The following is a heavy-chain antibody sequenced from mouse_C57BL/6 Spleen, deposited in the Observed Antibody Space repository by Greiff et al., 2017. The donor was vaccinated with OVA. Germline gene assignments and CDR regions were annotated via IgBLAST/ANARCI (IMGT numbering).Heavy chain of an antibody. J-gene: IGHJ4*01. Sequence: VQLQQSGPELVKPGASVKISCKASGYSFTGYYMHWVKQSSEKSLEWIGEINPSTGGTSYNQKFKGKATLTVDKSSSTAYMQLKSLTSEDSAVYYCARWDSSGFYAMDYCGQGTSVTVSS. D-gene: IGHD3-2*02. CDR1: GYSFTGYY. CDR2: INPSTGGT. CDR3: ARWDSSGFYAMDY. V-gene: IGHV1-43*01.